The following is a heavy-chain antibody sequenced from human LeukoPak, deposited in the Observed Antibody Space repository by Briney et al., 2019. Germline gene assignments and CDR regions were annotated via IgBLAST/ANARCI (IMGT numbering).Heavy chain of an antibody. Sequence: GGSLRLSCAASGFAFSSYTMNWVRQAPGKGLEWVANIKQDGSEKYYVDSVMGRFTISRDNAKNSVYLQMNSLRAEDTAVYYCARDSAWGTRMDAFDIWGQGTMVTVSS. CDR2: IKQDGSEK. J-gene: IGHJ3*02. CDR3: ARDSAWGTRMDAFDI. V-gene: IGHV3-7*01. CDR1: GFAFSSYT. D-gene: IGHD1-1*01.